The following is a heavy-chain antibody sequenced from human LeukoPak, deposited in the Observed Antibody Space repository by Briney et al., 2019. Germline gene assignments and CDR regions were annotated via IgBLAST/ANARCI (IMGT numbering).Heavy chain of an antibody. CDR1: GYTFTSYG. CDR2: ISAYNGNT. CDR3: ARHPPTPRPQWVAY. D-gene: IGHD6-19*01. V-gene: IGHV1-18*01. J-gene: IGHJ4*02. Sequence: GASVKVSCKASGYTFTSYGINWVRQAPGQGLEWMGWISAYNGNTNYAQKLQGRVTMTTDTSTRTAYMELRSLSSDDTAVYYCARHPPTPRPQWVAYWGQGTLVTVSS.